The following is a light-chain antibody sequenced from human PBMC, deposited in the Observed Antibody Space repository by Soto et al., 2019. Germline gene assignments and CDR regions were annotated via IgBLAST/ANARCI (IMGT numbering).Light chain of an antibody. V-gene: IGKV1-39*01. CDR3: QQRSNWPPGVT. J-gene: IGKJ5*01. CDR2: ATS. Sequence: MPLTQAPASLAASGLYRLTLNFVSSRNVSIYLNWYQHNPGKGPTLLIHATSSLESGVPSRFSGSGSGTEFTLTISSLEPEDFAVYYCQQRSNWPPGVTFGQGTRLE. CDR1: RNVSIY.